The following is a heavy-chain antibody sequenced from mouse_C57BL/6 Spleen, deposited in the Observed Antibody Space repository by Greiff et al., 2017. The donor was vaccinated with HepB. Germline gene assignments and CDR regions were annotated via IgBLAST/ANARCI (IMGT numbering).Heavy chain of an antibody. D-gene: IGHD4-1*01. CDR2: ISSGSSTI. CDR1: GFTFSDYG. CDR3: ARDWDYAMDY. Sequence: LVESGGGLVKPGGSLKLSCAASGFTFSDYGMHWVRQAPEKGLEWVAYISSGSSTIYYADTVKGRFTISRDNAKNTLFLQMTSLRSEDTAMYYCARDWDYAMDYWGQGTSVTVSS. J-gene: IGHJ4*01. V-gene: IGHV5-17*01.